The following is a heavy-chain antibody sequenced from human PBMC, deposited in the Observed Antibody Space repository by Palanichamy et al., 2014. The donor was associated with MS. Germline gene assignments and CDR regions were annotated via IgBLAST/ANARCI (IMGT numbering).Heavy chain of an antibody. CDR3: ATQSSEVLGDS. CDR1: GGSFSDYR. D-gene: IGHD3-10*01. Sequence: VQLQQWGAGLLKPSETLSLTCAVYGGSFSDYRWSWIRQPPGTGLEWIGEIEHSGSSKHNPSLKGRGTISLDTSKNQFSLKLTSVTAADTAIYYCATQSSEVLGDSWGQGTLVTVSS. J-gene: IGHJ4*02. V-gene: IGHV4-34*01. CDR2: IEHSGSS.